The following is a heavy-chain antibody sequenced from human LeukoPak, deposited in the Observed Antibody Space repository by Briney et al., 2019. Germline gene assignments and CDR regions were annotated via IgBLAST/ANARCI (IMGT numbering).Heavy chain of an antibody. V-gene: IGHV3-23*01. CDR3: AKDLWRYDYVWGSYRDAFDI. D-gene: IGHD3-16*02. CDR1: GFTFSSYG. J-gene: IGHJ3*02. Sequence: GGSLRLSCAASGFTFSSYGMSWVRQAPGKGLEWVSAISGSGGSTYYADSVKGRFTISRDNSKNTLYLQMNSLRAEDTAVYYCAKDLWRYDYVWGSYRDAFDIWGQGTMVTVSS. CDR2: ISGSGGST.